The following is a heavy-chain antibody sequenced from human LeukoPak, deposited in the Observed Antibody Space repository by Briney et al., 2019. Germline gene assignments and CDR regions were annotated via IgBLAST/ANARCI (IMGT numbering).Heavy chain of an antibody. J-gene: IGHJ6*02. D-gene: IGHD5-18*01. V-gene: IGHV1-69*04. CDR1: GGTFSSYA. CDR2: IIPILGIA. Sequence: SVKVSCKASGGTFSSYAISWVRQAPGQGLEWMGRIIPILGIANYARKFQGRVTITADKSTSTAYMELSSLRSEDMAVYYCARDRPADTAMVRTYYYYGMDVWGQGTTVTVSS. CDR3: ARDRPADTAMVRTYYYYGMDV.